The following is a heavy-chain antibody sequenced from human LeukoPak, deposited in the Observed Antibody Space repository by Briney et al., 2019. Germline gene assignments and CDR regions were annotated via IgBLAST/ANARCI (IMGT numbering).Heavy chain of an antibody. CDR1: GGSISSYY. Sequence: SETLSLTCTVSGGSISSYYWSWIRQPPGKGLEWIGYIYYSGSTNYNPSLKSRVTISVDTSKNQFSLKLSSVTAADTAVYYCARGRGAYYYDSSAQEAFDIWGQGTMVTVSS. D-gene: IGHD3-22*01. CDR2: IYYSGST. V-gene: IGHV4-59*01. CDR3: ARGRGAYYYDSSAQEAFDI. J-gene: IGHJ3*02.